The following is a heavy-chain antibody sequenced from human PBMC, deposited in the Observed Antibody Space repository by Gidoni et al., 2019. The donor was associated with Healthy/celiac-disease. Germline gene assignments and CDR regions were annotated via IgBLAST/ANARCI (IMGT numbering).Heavy chain of an antibody. V-gene: IGHV1-69*06. D-gene: IGHD1-26*01. Sequence: QVQLVQSGAEVKKPGSPVQLSCKASGGTFSSYAISWVRQAPGQGLEWLGGIIPIFGTENEAKKCQGSVTITADKSTSKASMELSSLRSEDTAVYYCATLGATSGMDVWGQGTTVTVSS. CDR1: GGTFSSYA. CDR3: ATLGATSGMDV. CDR2: IIPIFGTE. J-gene: IGHJ6*02.